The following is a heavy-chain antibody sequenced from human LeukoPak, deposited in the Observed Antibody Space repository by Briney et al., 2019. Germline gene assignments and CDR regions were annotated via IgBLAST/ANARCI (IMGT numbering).Heavy chain of an antibody. Sequence: SETLSLTCAVYGGSFSGYYWSWIRQPPGKGLEWIGEINHSGSTNYNPSLKSRVTISVDTSKNQFSLKLRSVTAADTAVYYCARRDSGSSSRAFDIWGQGTMVTVSS. J-gene: IGHJ3*02. CDR1: GGSFSGYY. CDR2: INHSGST. CDR3: ARRDSGSSSRAFDI. V-gene: IGHV4-34*01. D-gene: IGHD1-26*01.